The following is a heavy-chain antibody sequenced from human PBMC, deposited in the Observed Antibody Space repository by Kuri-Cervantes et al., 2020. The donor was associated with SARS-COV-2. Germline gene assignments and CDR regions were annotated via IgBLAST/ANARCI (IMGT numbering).Heavy chain of an antibody. V-gene: IGHV3-7*01. CDR1: GFTFSSYS. CDR3: ASERAGPRGGFDS. CDR2: IKHDGSET. J-gene: IGHJ4*02. Sequence: LSLTCAASGFTFSSYSMNWVRQAPGKGLEWAANIKHDGSETHYVDSVKGRFTTSRDNAKNLLYLQMNSLRADDTAVYYCASERAGPRGGFDSWGPGTLVTVSS. D-gene: IGHD2-15*01.